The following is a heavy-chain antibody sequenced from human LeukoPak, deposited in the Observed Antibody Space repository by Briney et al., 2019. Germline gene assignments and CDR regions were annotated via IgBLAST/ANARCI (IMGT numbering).Heavy chain of an antibody. D-gene: IGHD6-6*01. CDR3: ARGSWGEIAGRKSFEF. V-gene: IGHV1-8*01. CDR2: MSPNSGNT. J-gene: IGHJ4*02. CDR1: EYTFTSYD. Sequence: ASVTVSCKASEYTFTSYDINGVRQATGQGLEWMGWMSPNSGNTGYAQKFQGRVTMTRVTSISTAYMELNNLTSEDTAVYYCARGSWGEIAGRKSFEFWGQGSLVTVSS.